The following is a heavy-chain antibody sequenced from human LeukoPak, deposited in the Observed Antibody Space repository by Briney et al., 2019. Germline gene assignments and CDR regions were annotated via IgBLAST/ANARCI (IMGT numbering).Heavy chain of an antibody. Sequence: GGSLRLSCAVSGINFRGYWMAWVRQAPGKGLEWVANMKQDGSEKYYVDSVKGRFTISRDNAKNSLYLEMNSLRVEDTAVYYCARDLGHTGYDLYDYWCQGTLVTVSS. CDR1: GINFRGYW. J-gene: IGHJ4*02. CDR2: MKQDGSEK. CDR3: ARDLGHTGYDLYDY. V-gene: IGHV3-7*01. D-gene: IGHD5-12*01.